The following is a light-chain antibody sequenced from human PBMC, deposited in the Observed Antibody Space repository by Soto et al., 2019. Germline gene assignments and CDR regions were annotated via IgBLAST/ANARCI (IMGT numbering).Light chain of an antibody. Sequence: QSVLTQSPSASASLGASVKLTCTLSSGHSSYDIAWHQQQPEKGPRYLMKLNSDGSHSKGDVIPDRFSGSSAGAERYLTISSLHSEDEADYYCQTWGTGIQVFGGGTKLTVL. V-gene: IGLV4-69*01. CDR1: SGHSSYD. J-gene: IGLJ2*01. CDR2: LNSDGSH. CDR3: QTWGTGIQV.